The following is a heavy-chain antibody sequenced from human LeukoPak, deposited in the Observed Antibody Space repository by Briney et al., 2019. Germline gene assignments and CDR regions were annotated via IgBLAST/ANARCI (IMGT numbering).Heavy chain of an antibody. D-gene: IGHD6-13*01. J-gene: IGHJ4*02. CDR3: ARGTGYSSMTF. Sequence: KPSETLSLTCTVSGASVSSGSYSWNWIRQPPGRGLEWIGYIYHSGNTKYNPSLKSRVTISVDTSKNQFSLNLNSVTAADTAVYYCARGTGYSSMTFWGQGTLVTVSS. V-gene: IGHV4-61*01. CDR2: IYHSGNT. CDR1: GASVSSGSYS.